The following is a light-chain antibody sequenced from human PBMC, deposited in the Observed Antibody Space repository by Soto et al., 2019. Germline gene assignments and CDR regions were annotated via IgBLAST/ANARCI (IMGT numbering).Light chain of an antibody. J-gene: IGKJ4*01. CDR1: QSVSSS. Sequence: EIVLTQSPATLSVSPGERVTLSCRASQSVSSSLAWYQQKPGQAPRLLIYDASNRATGIPARFSGSGSGTDFTLTISSLEPEDFAVYYCQQRSNWPLTFGGGTKVEIK. V-gene: IGKV3-11*01. CDR3: QQRSNWPLT. CDR2: DAS.